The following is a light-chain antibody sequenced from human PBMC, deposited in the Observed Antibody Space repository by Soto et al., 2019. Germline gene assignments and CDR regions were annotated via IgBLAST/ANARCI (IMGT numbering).Light chain of an antibody. J-gene: IGKJ2*01. CDR3: QQYNSYSVT. V-gene: IGKV1-5*01. CDR2: DAS. CDR1: QSSSRW. Sequence: DIQMTQSPSTLSASVGDRVTITCRASQSSSRWLAWYQQKPGIAPKLLIYDASSLESGVPSRFSGSGSGTEFTLTISSLQPDDFATSYCQQYNSYSVTFGQGTKLEIK.